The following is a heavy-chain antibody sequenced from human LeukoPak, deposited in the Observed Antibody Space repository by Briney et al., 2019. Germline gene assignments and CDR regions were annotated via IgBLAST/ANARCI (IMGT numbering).Heavy chain of an antibody. V-gene: IGHV4-34*01. Sequence: KPSETLSLTCAVYGGSFSGYSWNWIRQPPGKGLEWIGEINHSGSSNYSPSLKSRVTISLDTSKNQFSLKLTSITAADTAVYYCARGPMRSWFDPWGRGTLVTVSS. CDR2: INHSGSS. CDR1: GGSFSGYS. J-gene: IGHJ5*02. CDR3: ARGPMRSWFDP.